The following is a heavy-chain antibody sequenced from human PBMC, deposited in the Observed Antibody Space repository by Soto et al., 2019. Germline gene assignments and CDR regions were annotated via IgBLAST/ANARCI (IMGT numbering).Heavy chain of an antibody. V-gene: IGHV1-8*01. CDR2: MNPNSGNT. CDR1: GYTFTNYD. J-gene: IGHJ4*02. D-gene: IGHD3-16*01. Sequence: GASVKVSCKTSGYTFTNYDINWVRQATGQGLEWMGWMNPNSGNTGSTQKFQGRITMTRDTSIGTAYMEPTSLRSEDTAVYYCARVWGTIDYWGQGTLVTVSS. CDR3: ARVWGTIDY.